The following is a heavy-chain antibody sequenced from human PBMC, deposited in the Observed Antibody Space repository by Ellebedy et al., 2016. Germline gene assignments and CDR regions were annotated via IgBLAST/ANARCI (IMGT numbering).Heavy chain of an antibody. CDR3: VRDHRWAFDI. CDR1: RFIFGSYW. D-gene: IGHD4-23*01. Sequence: GGSLRLXCAASRFIFGSYWMSWVRRAPGKGLEWVANIKQDGSEKYYMDSVKGRFTISRDDAKNSLYVQMNSLTDEDSAVYYCVRDHRWAFDIWGQGTMVTVSS. V-gene: IGHV3-7*01. CDR2: IKQDGSEK. J-gene: IGHJ3*02.